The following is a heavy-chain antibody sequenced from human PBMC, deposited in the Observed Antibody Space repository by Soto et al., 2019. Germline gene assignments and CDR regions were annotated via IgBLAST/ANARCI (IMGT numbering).Heavy chain of an antibody. D-gene: IGHD2-15*01. J-gene: IGHJ3*02. CDR1: GXTFSSYC. CDR3: ARGSDRPIDI. CDR2: INSEGSST. Sequence: GSLRLACAASGXTFSSYCMHWVRQAPGRGLVLVSRINSEGSSTSYADSVKGRFTMGRDKATNTLYMQMQSLRADDTAVYYCARGSDRPIDIWGQGTMGTVSS. V-gene: IGHV3-74*01.